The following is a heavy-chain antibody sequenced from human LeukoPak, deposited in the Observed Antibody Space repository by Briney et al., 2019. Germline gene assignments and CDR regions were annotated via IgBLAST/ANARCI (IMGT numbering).Heavy chain of an antibody. V-gene: IGHV1-18*01. CDR1: GYTFTSYG. CDR3: ASTYCSSTSCYNYYMDV. Sequence: ASVKVSCKASGYTFTSYGISWVRQAPGQGLEWMGWISAYNGITNYAQKLQGRVTMTTDTSTSTAYMELRSLRSDDTAVYYCASTYCSSTSCYNYYMDVWGKGTTVTVSS. CDR2: ISAYNGIT. D-gene: IGHD2-2*02. J-gene: IGHJ6*03.